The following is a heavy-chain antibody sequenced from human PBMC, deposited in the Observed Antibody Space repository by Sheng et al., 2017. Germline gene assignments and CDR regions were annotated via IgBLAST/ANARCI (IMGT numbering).Heavy chain of an antibody. CDR1: GFTFSDYY. CDR2: ISGSGNTI. J-gene: IGHJ5*01. V-gene: IGHV3-11*04. D-gene: IGHD5-12*01. Sequence: QAQLVESGGGLVEPGGSLRLSCVAAGFTFSDYYMGWIRQAPGKGLEWISYISGSGNTIYYADSVKGRFTISRDNTWQSVFLQMNSLSAEDTAVYYCARDLYFSGYEGLGNWFDSWGQGTLVAVSS. CDR3: ARDLYFSGYEGLGNWFDS.